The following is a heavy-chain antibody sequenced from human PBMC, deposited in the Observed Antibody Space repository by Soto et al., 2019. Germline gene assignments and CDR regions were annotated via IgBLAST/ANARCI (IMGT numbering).Heavy chain of an antibody. J-gene: IGHJ4*02. CDR2: IYYSGST. CDR3: ARPEIPTRSSDYDYPFDH. CDR1: GGSISTYY. Sequence: SETLSLTCTVSGGSISTYYWSWIRQPPGKGLEWIGYIYYSGSTNYNPSLKSRVTISVDTSKNQFSLKLSSVTAADTAMYYCARPEIPTRSSDYDYPFDHWGQGTLVTVSS. D-gene: IGHD3-22*01. V-gene: IGHV4-59*01.